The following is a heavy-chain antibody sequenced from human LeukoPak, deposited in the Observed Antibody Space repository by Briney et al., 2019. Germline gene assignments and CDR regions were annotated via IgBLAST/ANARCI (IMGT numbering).Heavy chain of an antibody. D-gene: IGHD5-18*01. J-gene: IGHJ4*02. CDR1: GGSISSYY. CDR3: ARRSYSYGPLDY. CDR2: IYYSGST. V-gene: IGHV4-59*08. Sequence: SETLSLTCTVSGGSISSYYWSWIRQPPGKGLEWIGYIYYSGSTNYNPSLKSRVTISVDTSKNQFSLKLSSVTAADTAVYYCARRSYSYGPLDYWGQGTLVTVSS.